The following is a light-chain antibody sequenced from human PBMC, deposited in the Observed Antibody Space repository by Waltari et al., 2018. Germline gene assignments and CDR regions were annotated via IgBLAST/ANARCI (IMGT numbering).Light chain of an antibody. J-gene: IGLJ3*02. V-gene: IGLV2-14*03. CDR3: SSFTRTNSWV. CDR2: DVN. Sequence: HSAPAQPASVSGSPGQSVTIPCTGTSSDVGGYHYVSWYQQHPGKAPRLMIYDVNNRPSGVSTRFSGSKSGNTASLTISGLQAEDEADYYCSSFTRTNSWVFGGGTKLTVL. CDR1: SSDVGGYHY.